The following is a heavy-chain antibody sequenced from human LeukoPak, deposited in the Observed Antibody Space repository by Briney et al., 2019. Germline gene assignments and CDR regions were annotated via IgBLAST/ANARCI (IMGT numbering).Heavy chain of an antibody. Sequence: SETLSLTCAVYGGSFSGYYWSWIRQPPGKGLEWIGEINHSGSTNYNPSLKSRVTISVDTSKNQFSLKLSSVTAADPAVYYCARAPTGDPMGYWGQGTLVNVYS. CDR3: ARAPTGDPMGY. CDR1: GGSFSGYY. J-gene: IGHJ4*02. V-gene: IGHV4-34*01. CDR2: INHSGST. D-gene: IGHD3-16*01.